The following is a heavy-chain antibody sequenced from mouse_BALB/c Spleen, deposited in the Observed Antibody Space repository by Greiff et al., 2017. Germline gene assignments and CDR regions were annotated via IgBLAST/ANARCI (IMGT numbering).Heavy chain of an antibody. Sequence: EVKVVESGGGLVKPGGSLKLSCAASGFAFSSYDMSWVRQTPEKRLEWVAYISSGGGSTYYPDTVKGRFTISRDNAKNTLYLQMSSLKSEDTAMYYCARHGGNSYFDYWGQGTTLTVSS. CDR1: GFAFSSYD. D-gene: IGHD2-1*01. J-gene: IGHJ2*01. CDR2: ISSGGGST. V-gene: IGHV5-12-1*01. CDR3: ARHGGNSYFDY.